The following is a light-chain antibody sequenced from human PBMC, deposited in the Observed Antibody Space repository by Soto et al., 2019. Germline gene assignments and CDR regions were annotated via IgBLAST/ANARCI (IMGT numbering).Light chain of an antibody. CDR3: QQYGKSPRT. CDR2: GAS. Sequence: EIVLTQSPGTLSLSPGERATLSCRASESVSRSYLAWYQQKPGQAPRLLIYGASSRATGTPDRFSGSGSGTDFTLTISRLEPEDFALYYCQQYGKSPRTFGQGTKVDIK. CDR1: ESVSRSY. V-gene: IGKV3-20*01. J-gene: IGKJ1*01.